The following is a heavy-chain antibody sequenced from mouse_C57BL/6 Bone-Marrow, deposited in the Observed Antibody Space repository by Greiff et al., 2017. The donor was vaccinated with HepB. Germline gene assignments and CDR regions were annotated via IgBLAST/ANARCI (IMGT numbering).Heavy chain of an antibody. CDR2: INPYNGGT. J-gene: IGHJ4*01. D-gene: IGHD1-1*01. Sequence: DVKLQESGPVLVKPGASVKMSCKASGYTFTDYYMNWVKQSHGKSLEWIGVINPYNGGTSYNQKFKGKATLTVDKSSSTAYMELNSLTSEDSAVYYCARSLSSYDAMDYWGQGTSVTVSS. V-gene: IGHV1-19*01. CDR1: GYTFTDYY. CDR3: ARSLSSYDAMDY.